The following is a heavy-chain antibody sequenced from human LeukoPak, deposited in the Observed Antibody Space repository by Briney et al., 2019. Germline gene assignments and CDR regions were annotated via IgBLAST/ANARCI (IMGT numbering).Heavy chain of an antibody. J-gene: IGHJ3*02. CDR2: ISSSSSYI. D-gene: IGHD6-13*01. CDR1: GFTFSSYS. Sequence: GGSLRLSCGSSGFTFSSYSMNWVRQAPGKGLEWVSSISSSSSYIYYADSVKGRFTISRDNAKNSLYLQMNSLRAEDTAVYYCARDSRYSSSWFDAFDIWGQGTMVTVSS. CDR3: ARDSRYSSSWFDAFDI. V-gene: IGHV3-21*01.